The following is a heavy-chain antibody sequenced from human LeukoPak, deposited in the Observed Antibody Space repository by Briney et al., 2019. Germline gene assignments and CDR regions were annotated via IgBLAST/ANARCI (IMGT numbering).Heavy chain of an antibody. CDR1: GFIVSSKY. CDR2: IYSSGNT. V-gene: IGHV3-53*01. J-gene: IGHJ3*02. D-gene: IGHD4-11*01. Sequence: PGGSLRLSCAASGFIVSSKYMSWVRQAPGKGLEWVSVIYSSGNTNYADFVKGRYNVSRDNSKNTLYLQMNSLRADDTAVYYFARDRTTLAHDAFDIWGKGTMVTVSS. CDR3: ARDRTTLAHDAFDI.